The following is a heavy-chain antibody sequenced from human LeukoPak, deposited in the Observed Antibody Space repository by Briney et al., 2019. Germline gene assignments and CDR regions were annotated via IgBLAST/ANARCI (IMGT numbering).Heavy chain of an antibody. V-gene: IGHV3-23*01. Sequence: GGSLRLSCAASGFTFSSYAMSWVRQAPGKGLEWVSAISGSGGSTYYADSVKGRFTISRDNSKNTLYLQMNSLRAEDTAVYYCAKTRPLDSSSWSHGDYWGQGTLVTVST. D-gene: IGHD6-13*01. CDR2: ISGSGGST. J-gene: IGHJ4*02. CDR3: AKTRPLDSSSWSHGDY. CDR1: GFTFSSYA.